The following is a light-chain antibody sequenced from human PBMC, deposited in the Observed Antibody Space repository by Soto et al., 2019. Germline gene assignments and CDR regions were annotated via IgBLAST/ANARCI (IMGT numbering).Light chain of an antibody. Sequence: QAVLTHPPSVSAVPGQKVTISCSGRSSNVGSDYVSWYQQLPGTAPKLLIYDNDKRPSGIPDRFSGSKSATSATLGITGLQTGDEADYYCGTWDSSLSGYVFGTGTKLTVL. J-gene: IGLJ1*01. CDR3: GTWDSSLSGYV. V-gene: IGLV1-51*01. CDR1: SSNVGSDY. CDR2: DND.